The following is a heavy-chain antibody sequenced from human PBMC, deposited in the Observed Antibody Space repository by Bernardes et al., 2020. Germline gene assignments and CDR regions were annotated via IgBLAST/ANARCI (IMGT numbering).Heavy chain of an antibody. CDR3: ARDPVGGRTSSEFDY. V-gene: IGHV3-21*05. CDR2: ISPKSDYI. D-gene: IGHD6-6*01. J-gene: IGHJ4*02. Sequence: GGSLRLSCEGSGFSLRDYSMNWVRQAPGKGLEWVSYISPKSDYIYYAASVKGRFFISRDNARNSLYLQMNSLTAEDTAVYYCARDPVGGRTSSEFDYWGQGTLVTVSS. CDR1: GFSLRDYS.